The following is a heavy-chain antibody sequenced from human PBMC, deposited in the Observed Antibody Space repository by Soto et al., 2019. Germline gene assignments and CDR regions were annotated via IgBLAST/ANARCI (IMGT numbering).Heavy chain of an antibody. Sequence: QVQLVQSGAEVRTPGSSVKVSCKASGVTFSSYTISGVRQAPGQGLEWMGRIIPVLGVANYAPKFKGRLNIMDDESMRTVYMEVGGLGADYSAMYCARWRINGDWDVCDFGGQGTFITVSS. CDR1: GVTFSSYT. J-gene: IGHJ3*01. CDR2: IIPVLGVA. V-gene: IGHV1-69*02. D-gene: IGHD3-9*01. CDR3: ARWRINGDWDVCDF.